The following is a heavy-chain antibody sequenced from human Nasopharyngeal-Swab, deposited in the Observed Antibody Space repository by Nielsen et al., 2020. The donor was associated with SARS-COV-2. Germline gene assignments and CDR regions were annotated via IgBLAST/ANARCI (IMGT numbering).Heavy chain of an antibody. CDR2: ISYDGSNK. CDR1: GFTFSSYG. J-gene: IGHJ4*02. D-gene: IGHD5-24*01. CDR3: AKAWLPTY. V-gene: IGHV3-30*18. Sequence: GASLKISCAASGFTFSSYGMHWVRQAPGKGLEWVAVISYDGSNKYYADSVKGRFTISRDNSKNTLYLQMNSLRAEDTAVYYCAKAWLPTYWGQGTLVTVSS.